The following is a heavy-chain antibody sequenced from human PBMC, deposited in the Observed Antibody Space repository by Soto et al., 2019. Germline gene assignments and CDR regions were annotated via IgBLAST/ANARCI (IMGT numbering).Heavy chain of an antibody. CDR1: GGSISSGGYY. V-gene: IGHV4-31*03. D-gene: IGHD3-10*01. Sequence: QVQLQESGPGLVKPSQTLSLTCTVSGGSISSGGYYWSWIRQHPGKGLEWIGYIYYSGSTYYNPSLKSRVTISVDTSKNQFSLKLSSVTAADTAVYYCARAIIVQGVNPDWFDPWGQGTLVTVSS. J-gene: IGHJ5*02. CDR2: IYYSGST. CDR3: ARAIIVQGVNPDWFDP.